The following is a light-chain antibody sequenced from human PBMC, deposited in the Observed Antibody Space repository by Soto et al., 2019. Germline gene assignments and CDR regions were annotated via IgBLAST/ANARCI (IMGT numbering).Light chain of an antibody. Sequence: AIRMTQSPSSLSASTGDRVTITCRASQGISSYLAWYQQKPGKAPKLLIYAASTLQSGVPSRFSGSGSGTDFTLTISCLQSEDFATYYCQQYYSYPPELTFGGGTKVELK. V-gene: IGKV1-8*01. CDR2: AAS. CDR1: QGISSY. CDR3: QQYYSYPPELT. J-gene: IGKJ4*01.